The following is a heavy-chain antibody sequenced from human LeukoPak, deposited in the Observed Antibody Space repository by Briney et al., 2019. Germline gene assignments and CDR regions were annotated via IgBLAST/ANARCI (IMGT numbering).Heavy chain of an antibody. Sequence: GGSLRLSCAASGFTFSSYGMHWVRQAPGKGLEWVAVIWYDGSNKFYADSVKGRFTISRDNSKNTLYLQMNSLRAEDTAVYCCARYNWNDANAFDIWGQGTMVTVSS. CDR1: GFTFSSYG. CDR3: ARYNWNDANAFDI. V-gene: IGHV3-33*01. J-gene: IGHJ3*02. D-gene: IGHD1-20*01. CDR2: IWYDGSNK.